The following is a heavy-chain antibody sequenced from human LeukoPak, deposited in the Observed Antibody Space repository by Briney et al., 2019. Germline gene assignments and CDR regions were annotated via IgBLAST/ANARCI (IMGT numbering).Heavy chain of an antibody. J-gene: IGHJ5*02. CDR2: INSSGRT. Sequence: PSENLSVTCSVYGVSFSGYYWTWIRQTLGKGLHCIGEINSSGRTNYNPSLKSRVTISVDTSKTQFSLKLSSVTAADTAVYYCARDRYGSGTYGGLGMYWYDPWGQGHLVAVSS. V-gene: IGHV4-34*01. D-gene: IGHD3-10*01. CDR1: GVSFSGYY. CDR3: ARDRYGSGTYGGLGMYWYDP.